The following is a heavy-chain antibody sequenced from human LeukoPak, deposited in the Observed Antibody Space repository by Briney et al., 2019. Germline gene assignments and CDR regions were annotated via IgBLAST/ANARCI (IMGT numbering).Heavy chain of an antibody. J-gene: IGHJ5*02. Sequence: SETLSLTCTVSGGSISSSSYYWGWIRQPPGKGLEWIGSIYYSGSTYYNPSLKSRVTISVDTSKNQFSLKLSSVTAADTAVYYCARDVPPHSSGYANGINWFDPWGQGTLVTVSS. D-gene: IGHD3-22*01. CDR2: IYYSGST. CDR3: ARDVPPHSSGYANGINWFDP. CDR1: GGSISSSSYY. V-gene: IGHV4-39*07.